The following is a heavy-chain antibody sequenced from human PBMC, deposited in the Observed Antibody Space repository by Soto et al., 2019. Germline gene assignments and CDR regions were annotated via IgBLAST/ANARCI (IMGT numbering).Heavy chain of an antibody. D-gene: IGHD1-1*01. Sequence: QVHLVQSGAEVKKPGASVKVSCKGSGYGFTTYGITWVRQAPGQGLELMAWISAHNGNTNYAQKLQGRGTVTRDTTTSTAYMELRSLRSDDTAVYYCARGRYGDYWGQGALVTVSS. CDR2: ISAHNGNT. CDR1: GYGFTTYG. V-gene: IGHV1-18*01. J-gene: IGHJ4*02. CDR3: ARGRYGDY.